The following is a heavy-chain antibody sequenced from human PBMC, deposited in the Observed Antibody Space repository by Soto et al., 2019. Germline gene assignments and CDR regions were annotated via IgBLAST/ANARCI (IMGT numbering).Heavy chain of an antibody. CDR2: LYYTGST. J-gene: IGHJ6*02. D-gene: IGHD3-3*01. CDR1: GGSISDFY. Sequence: SETLTLTCNDSGGSISDFYWSWVRQSPGKRLEWIGYLYYTGSTNYNPALKSRVTISLDTSKNQFSLKVRSVTAADTAVYYCARGGGYDFRSSQAPPIDVWGQGTTVTV. V-gene: IGHV4-59*01. CDR3: ARGGGYDFRSSQAPPIDV.